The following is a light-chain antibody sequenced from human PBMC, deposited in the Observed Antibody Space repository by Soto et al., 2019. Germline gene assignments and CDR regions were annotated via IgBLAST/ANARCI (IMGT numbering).Light chain of an antibody. CDR1: SSDIGAYNY. CDR2: EVT. J-gene: IGLJ1*01. CDR3: SSYTTSSTRV. Sequence: SSLTQPDSVSGSPGQSITSSCTGTSSDIGAYNYVSWYQQHPGEAPKLLIYEVTYRPSGVSDRFSGSKSAYTASLTISGLQPEDEADYYCSSYTTSSTRVFGTGTKVTVL. V-gene: IGLV2-14*01.